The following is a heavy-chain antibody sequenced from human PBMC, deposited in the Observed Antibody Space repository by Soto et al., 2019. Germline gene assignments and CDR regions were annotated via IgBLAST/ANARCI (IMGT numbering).Heavy chain of an antibody. Sequence: LSLTCSVSGGSMRSYYWNWLRQPAGKGLEWIGRIYSRGDTNYNPSVKSRVTMSVDTSKNEFSLRLNSVTAADTAVYYCAGIGEDVYYGMDVWGQGTTVTVSS. CDR1: GGSMRSYY. CDR3: AGIGEDVYYGMDV. V-gene: IGHV4-4*07. J-gene: IGHJ6*02. CDR2: IYSRGDT. D-gene: IGHD2-21*01.